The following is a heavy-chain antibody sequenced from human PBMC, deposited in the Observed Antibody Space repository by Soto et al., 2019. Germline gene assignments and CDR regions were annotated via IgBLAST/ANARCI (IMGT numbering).Heavy chain of an antibody. J-gene: IGHJ4*02. Sequence: QVQLVESGGGVVQPGGSLRLSCAASGFTFKNYGMHWVRQAPGKGLEWVAAIWYDGTNKYYVDSVKGRFTISRDNSKNTLYLQMNSLRAEDTAVYYCARDRSSYDARGPDYWGQGTLVSVSS. V-gene: IGHV3-33*01. D-gene: IGHD3-22*01. CDR2: IWYDGTNK. CDR3: ARDRSSYDARGPDY. CDR1: GFTFKNYG.